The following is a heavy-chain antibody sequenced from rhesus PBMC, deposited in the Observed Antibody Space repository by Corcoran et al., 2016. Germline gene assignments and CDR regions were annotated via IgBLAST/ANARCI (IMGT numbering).Heavy chain of an antibody. D-gene: IGHD6-31*01. CDR2: IDPSDSDT. V-gene: IGHV5-2*01. Sequence: EVQLVQSGAEVKRPGESLKISCKTSGYSFTSSWISWVRQMPGTGREWRGAIDPSDSDTRYSPSFQGQVTISADKSISTTYLQWSSLKASDSATYYCAKLASSGWYYFDYWGQGVLVTVSS. CDR3: AKLASSGWYYFDY. CDR1: GYSFTSSW. J-gene: IGHJ4*01.